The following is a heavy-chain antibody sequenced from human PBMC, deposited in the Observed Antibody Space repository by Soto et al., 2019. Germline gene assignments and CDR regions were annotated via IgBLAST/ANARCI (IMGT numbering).Heavy chain of an antibody. V-gene: IGHV4-61*01. CDR1: GGSVSSGNYF. CDR2: IHSSGST. Sequence: SETLSLTCTVSGGSVSSGNYFWSWIRQPPGKGLEWIGYIHSSGSTNYNPSLKSRVTISADTSRNQFSLKLTSVTAADTAVYYCAILTKPTAVTTAFRGGYGLDVWGQGTTVNVS. D-gene: IGHD4-17*01. CDR3: AILTKPTAVTTAFRGGYGLDV. J-gene: IGHJ6*02.